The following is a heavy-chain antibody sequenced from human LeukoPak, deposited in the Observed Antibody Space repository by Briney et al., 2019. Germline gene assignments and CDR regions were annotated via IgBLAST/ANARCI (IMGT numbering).Heavy chain of an antibody. CDR3: ARAVSGVRGEYFDY. Sequence: GGSLRLSCAASGFTFSSYSMNWVRQAPGKGLEWVSSISSSSSYIYYADSVKGRFTISRDNAKNSLYLQMNSLRAEDTAVYYCARAVSGVRGEYFDYWGQGTLVTVSS. CDR1: GFTFSSYS. CDR2: ISSSSSYI. D-gene: IGHD3-10*01. J-gene: IGHJ4*02. V-gene: IGHV3-21*01.